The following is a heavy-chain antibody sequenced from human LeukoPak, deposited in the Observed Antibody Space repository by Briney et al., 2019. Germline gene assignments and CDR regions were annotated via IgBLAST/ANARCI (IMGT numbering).Heavy chain of an antibody. Sequence: GGSLRLSCAASGFTFNNYGMHWVRQAPGKGLEWVAVIWYDGNNQYYADSVKGRFTISRDNSKSTLYLQMNSLRAEDTAVYYCARLLREEYCSGGSCYSYYYGMDVWGQGTTVTVSS. D-gene: IGHD2-15*01. CDR2: IWYDGNNQ. J-gene: IGHJ6*02. V-gene: IGHV3-33*01. CDR1: GFTFNNYG. CDR3: ARLLREEYCSGGSCYSYYYGMDV.